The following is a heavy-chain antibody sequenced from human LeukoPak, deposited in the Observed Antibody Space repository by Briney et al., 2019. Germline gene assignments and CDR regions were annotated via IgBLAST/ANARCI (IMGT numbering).Heavy chain of an antibody. CDR2: ISSSGGGT. CDR1: GFSFSNYG. CDR3: AKDRPLPGRYSSSWYYFDY. Sequence: GGSLRLSCAASGFSFSNYGMHWVRQAPGKGLEWVSAISSSGGGTYSADSVKGRFTISRDNSENTLYLQMISLRAEDTAIYYCAKDRPLPGRYSSSWYYFDYWGQGTLVTVSS. J-gene: IGHJ4*02. V-gene: IGHV3-23*01. D-gene: IGHD6-13*01.